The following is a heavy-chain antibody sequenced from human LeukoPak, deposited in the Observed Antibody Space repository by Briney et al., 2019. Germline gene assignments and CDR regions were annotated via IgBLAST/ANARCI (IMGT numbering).Heavy chain of an antibody. CDR3: ASSGDRLSAFDP. V-gene: IGHV4-59*01. CDR2: IYYNGST. CDR1: GRSISSYY. D-gene: IGHD7-27*01. J-gene: IGHJ5*02. Sequence: SETLSLACTVAGRSISSYYWKSIRQPPGKGLEWIGYIYYNGSTNYNPSLKSQVTISVDSSKNQFSLKLSSVTAADTAVYYCASSGDRLSAFDPWGQGTLVTVSS.